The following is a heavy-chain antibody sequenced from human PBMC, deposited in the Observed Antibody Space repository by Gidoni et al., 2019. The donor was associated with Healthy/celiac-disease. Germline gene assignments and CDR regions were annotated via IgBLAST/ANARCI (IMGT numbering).Heavy chain of an antibody. V-gene: IGHV3-15*01. CDR2: IKSKTDGGTT. CDR3: TTARRTTVTII. D-gene: IGHD4-17*01. J-gene: IGHJ4*02. Sequence: GLEWVGRIKSKTDGGTTDYAAPVKGRFTISRDDSKNTLYLQMNSLKTEDTAVYYCTTARRTTVTIIWGQGTLVTVSS.